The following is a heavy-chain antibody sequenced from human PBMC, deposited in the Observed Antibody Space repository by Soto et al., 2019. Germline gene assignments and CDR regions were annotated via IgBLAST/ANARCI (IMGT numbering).Heavy chain of an antibody. D-gene: IGHD6-13*01. V-gene: IGHV4-59*01. CDR3: ARGNNHRWYDY. CDR2: IYYIGST. Sequence: LSLTCTVSGGSISSYYWTWIRQPPGKGLEWIGYIYYIGSTNYNPSLRIRVTLSVDTSKNRFSLRLSSVTAADTAVYYGARGNNHRWYDYWGQVSRDTVNS. CDR1: GGSISSYY. J-gene: IGHJ4*02.